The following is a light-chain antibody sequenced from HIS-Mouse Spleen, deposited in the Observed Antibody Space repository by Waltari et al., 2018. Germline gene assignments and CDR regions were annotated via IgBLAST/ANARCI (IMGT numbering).Light chain of an antibody. Sequence: DIVMTQSPDSLAVSLGEWATITCKSSQSVLYSSNNKNYLAWYQQKPGQPPKLLIYWASTRESGVPDRFSGSGSGTDFTLTISSLQAEDVAVYYCQQYYSTQLTFGGGTKVEIK. CDR2: WAS. CDR1: QSVLYSSNNKNY. V-gene: IGKV4-1*01. J-gene: IGKJ4*01. CDR3: QQYYSTQLT.